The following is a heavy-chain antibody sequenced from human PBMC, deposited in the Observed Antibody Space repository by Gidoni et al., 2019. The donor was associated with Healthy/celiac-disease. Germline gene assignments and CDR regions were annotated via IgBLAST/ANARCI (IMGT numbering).Heavy chain of an antibody. CDR1: GGSMSSYY. CDR2: IYSNGKL. V-gene: IGHV4-59*01. Sequence: QVQLQESGPGLVKSSETLSLTCIVSGGSMSSYYWTWIRQPPGKGLEWIGYIYSNGKLDYNPSRKRRITISVDKSRSQFSLKVNSVTAADTAVYYCARGRTYSYYWGQGNLVTVSS. CDR3: ARGRTYSYY. J-gene: IGHJ4*02. D-gene: IGHD2-21*01.